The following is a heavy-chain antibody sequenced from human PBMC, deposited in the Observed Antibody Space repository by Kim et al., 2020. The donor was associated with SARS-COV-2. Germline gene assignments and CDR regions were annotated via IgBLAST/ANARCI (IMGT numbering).Heavy chain of an antibody. Sequence: SETLSLTCTVSGRSISSSFNYWGWIRQPPGKGLEWIGSVYHSGSTYDSPSLKSRVTVSVDTSKNEFYLKVTSVTAADTAVYFCARLPHDSSGYVDSWGQGILVTVSS. J-gene: IGHJ4*02. D-gene: IGHD3-22*01. CDR1: GRSISSSFNY. CDR2: VYHSGST. CDR3: ARLPHDSSGYVDS. V-gene: IGHV4-39*01.